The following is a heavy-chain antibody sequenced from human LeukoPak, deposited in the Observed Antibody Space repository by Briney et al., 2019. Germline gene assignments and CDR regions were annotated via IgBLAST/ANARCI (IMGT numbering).Heavy chain of an antibody. CDR1: GGTFSSYA. D-gene: IGHD3-3*01. CDR3: ARQPLTIFGVVIKDYYMDV. V-gene: IGHV1-69*13. CDR2: IIPIFGTA. J-gene: IGHJ6*03. Sequence: SVKVSCKASGGTFSSYAISWVRQAPGQGLEWMGGIIPIFGTANHAQKFQGRVTITADESTSTAYMELSSLRSEDTAVYYCARQPLTIFGVVIKDYYMDVWGKGTTVTVSS.